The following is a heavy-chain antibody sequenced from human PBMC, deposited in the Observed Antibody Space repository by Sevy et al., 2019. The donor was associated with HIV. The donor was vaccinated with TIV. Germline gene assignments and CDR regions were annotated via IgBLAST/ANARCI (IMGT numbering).Heavy chain of an antibody. CDR2: ISGYNSNK. J-gene: IGHJ5*02. D-gene: IGHD1-26*01. CDR3: ARCLGGLRPWEYNWFDP. Sequence: ASVKVSCKASSDAFSSYGISWVLQAPGQGLEWMGWISGYNSNKKYAQKFQDRGSMTTDTSTSTAYMELRSLRSDDTAVYYCARCLGGLRPWEYNWFDPWGQGTLVTVSS. V-gene: IGHV1-18*01. CDR1: SDAFSSYG.